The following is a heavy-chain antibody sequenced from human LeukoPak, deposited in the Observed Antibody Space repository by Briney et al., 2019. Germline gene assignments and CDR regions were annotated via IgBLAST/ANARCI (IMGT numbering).Heavy chain of an antibody. CDR2: ISYYVNNK. CDR3: ARDHDFGRGYYRFGMDV. V-gene: IGHV3-30-3*01. CDR1: GFTSDSYA. D-gene: IGHD3-3*01. J-gene: IGHJ6*02. Sequence: SLRLSCTPSGFTSDSYAIHWVRQAASHGRGWVTVISYYVNNKSYTDSVKGRFTISRDNSKSTLYLQMYSLRAEDTAVYYCARDHDFGRGYYRFGMDVWGQGTTATVSS.